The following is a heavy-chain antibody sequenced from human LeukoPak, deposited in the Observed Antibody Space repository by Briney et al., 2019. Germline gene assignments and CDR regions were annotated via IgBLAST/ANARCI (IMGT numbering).Heavy chain of an antibody. Sequence: GESLKISCKGSEDTFTNYWIGWVRQVPGKGLEWMGVIYPGDFRTRYNPSFQGQVTISADKSISTAYLQWNSLKASDTAMSYWACRKFTSPWSDPWGQGTLVSVSS. CDR2: IYPGDFRT. CDR3: ACRKFTSPWSDP. V-gene: IGHV5-51*01. CDR1: EDTFTNYW. D-gene: IGHD2-2*01. J-gene: IGHJ5*02.